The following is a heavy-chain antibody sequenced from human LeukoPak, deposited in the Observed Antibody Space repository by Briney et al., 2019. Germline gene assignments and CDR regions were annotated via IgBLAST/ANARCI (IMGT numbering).Heavy chain of an antibody. CDR3: TKDLSAAAGLLDY. CDR1: GFTFSSYG. V-gene: IGHV3-30*02. J-gene: IGHJ4*02. CDR2: IRYDGNNK. D-gene: IGHD6-13*01. Sequence: GGSLRLSCAASGFTFSSYGMHWVRQAPGKGLEWVAFIRYDGNNKYYADSVKGRFTISRDNSKNTLYLQMNSLRAEDTAVYYCTKDLSAAAGLLDYWGQGTLVTVSS.